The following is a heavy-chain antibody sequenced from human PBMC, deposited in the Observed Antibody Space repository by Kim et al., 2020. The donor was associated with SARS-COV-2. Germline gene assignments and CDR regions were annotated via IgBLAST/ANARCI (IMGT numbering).Heavy chain of an antibody. D-gene: IGHD5-18*01. CDR1: GFTFSSYA. J-gene: IGHJ3*02. CDR2: ISYDGSNK. V-gene: IGHV3-30*04. Sequence: GGSLRLSCAASGFTFSSYAMHWVRQAPGKGLEWVAVISYDGSNKYYADSVKGRFTISRDNSKNTLYLQMNSLRAEDTAVYYCARRRGTSGAMVIGYACEIWGQGTMVTVSS. CDR3: ARRRGTSGAMVIGYACEI.